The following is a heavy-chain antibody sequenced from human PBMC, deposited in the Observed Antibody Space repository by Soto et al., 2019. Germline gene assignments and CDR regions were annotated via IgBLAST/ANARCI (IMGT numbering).Heavy chain of an antibody. CDR1: GFTFSSYA. Sequence: EVQLLESGGGLVQPGGSLRLSCAASGFTFSSYAMSWVRQAPGKGLDWVSAISGSGGSIYYADSVKGRFTITRHNSKITLYLQMNSLRAADTAVYYCAKDHRGYVGSADYWGQGTLVTVSS. CDR3: AKDHRGYVGSADY. V-gene: IGHV3-23*01. D-gene: IGHD1-1*01. J-gene: IGHJ4*02. CDR2: ISGSGGSI.